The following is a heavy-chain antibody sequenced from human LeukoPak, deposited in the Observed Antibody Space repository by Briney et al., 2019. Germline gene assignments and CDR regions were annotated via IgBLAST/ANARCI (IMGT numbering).Heavy chain of an antibody. CDR3: AREMYSSFFDY. V-gene: IGHV3-30*01. CDR1: GFTFSSYA. CDR2: ISYDGSNK. J-gene: IGHJ4*02. Sequence: GGSLRLSCAASGFTFSSYAMHGARHAPGKGLEGVAVISYDGSNKYYADSVKGRFTISRDNSKNTLYLQMNSLRAEDTAVYYCAREMYSSFFDYWGQGTLVTVSS. D-gene: IGHD6-19*01.